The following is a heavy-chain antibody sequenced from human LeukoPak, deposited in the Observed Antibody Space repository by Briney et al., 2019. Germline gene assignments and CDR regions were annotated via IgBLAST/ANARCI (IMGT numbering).Heavy chain of an antibody. CDR2: ISYDGSNK. CDR3: AKVAAGAPYYFDY. CDR1: GFTFGSYG. J-gene: IGHJ4*02. V-gene: IGHV3-30*18. D-gene: IGHD6-13*01. Sequence: GRSLRLSCAASGFTFGSYGMHWVRQAPGKGLEWVAVISYDGSNKYYADSVKGRFTISRDNSKNTLYLQMNSLRAEDTAVYYCAKVAAGAPYYFDYWGQGTLVTVSS.